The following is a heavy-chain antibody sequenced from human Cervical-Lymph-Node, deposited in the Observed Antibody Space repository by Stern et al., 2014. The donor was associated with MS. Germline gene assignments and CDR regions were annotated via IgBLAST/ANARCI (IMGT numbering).Heavy chain of an antibody. V-gene: IGHV5-51*01. CDR3: ARHVRYRGFWGTRHEGGVIDF. CDR2: IYPGDSDT. CDR1: GYSFNNYW. D-gene: IGHD1-1*01. Sequence: QLVQSGAEVKKPGESLKISCKISGYSFNNYWIGWVRQTPGKGLEWMGIIYPGDSDTNYSPSFQGQVTISADKSVSTAYLQWSSLKASDSATYYCARHVRYRGFWGTRHEGGVIDFWGQGTLVTVSS. J-gene: IGHJ4*02.